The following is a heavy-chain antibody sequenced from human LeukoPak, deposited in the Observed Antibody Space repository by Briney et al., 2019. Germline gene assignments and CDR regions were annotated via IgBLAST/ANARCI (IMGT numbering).Heavy chain of an antibody. Sequence: GGSLRLSCAASGFTFSSYSMNWVRQAPGKGLEWVSYISSRSSTIYYADSVKGRFTISRDNAKNSLYLQMNSLRAEDTAVYYCARDLVGQDYDFWSGYSLNPFDYWGQGTLVTVSS. D-gene: IGHD3-3*01. CDR2: ISSRSSTI. CDR3: ARDLVGQDYDFWSGYSLNPFDY. CDR1: GFTFSSYS. J-gene: IGHJ4*02. V-gene: IGHV3-48*01.